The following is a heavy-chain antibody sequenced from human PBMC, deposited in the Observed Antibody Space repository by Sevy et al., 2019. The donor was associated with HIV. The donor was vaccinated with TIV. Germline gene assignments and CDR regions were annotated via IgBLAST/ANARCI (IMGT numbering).Heavy chain of an antibody. CDR2: IYYSGST. CDR1: DGSISSSSYY. D-gene: IGHD3-3*01. V-gene: IGHV4-39*01. J-gene: IGHJ4*02. Sequence: SETLSLTCTVSDGSISSSSYYWGWIRQPPGKGLEWIGSIYYSGSTYYNPSLKSRVTISVDTSKNQFSLKLSSVTAADTAVYYCARHTGFWSGYYPIDYWGQGTLVTVSS. CDR3: ARHTGFWSGYYPIDY.